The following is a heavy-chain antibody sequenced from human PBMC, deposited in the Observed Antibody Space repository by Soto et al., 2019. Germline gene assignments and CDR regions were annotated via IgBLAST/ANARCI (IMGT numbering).Heavy chain of an antibody. V-gene: IGHV4-34*01. J-gene: IGHJ4*02. D-gene: IGHD6-19*01. CDR2: INHSGST. CDR1: GGSFSGYY. Sequence: QVQLQQWGAGLLKPSETLSLTCAVYGGSFSGYYWSWIRQPPGKGLEWIGEINHSGSTNYNPSLKTRVTISVDTSKSQFPLKLSSVTAADTDVYYCARQAVAAPFDDWGQGNLVTVCS. CDR3: ARQAVAAPFDD.